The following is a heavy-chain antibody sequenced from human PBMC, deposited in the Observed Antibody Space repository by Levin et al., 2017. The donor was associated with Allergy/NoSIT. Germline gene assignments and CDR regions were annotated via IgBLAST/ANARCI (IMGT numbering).Heavy chain of an antibody. CDR3: ARQLGNFWSGYNYFDY. V-gene: IGHV3-48*03. CDR2: ISSTGSTI. J-gene: IGHJ4*02. CDR1: GFTFSSYE. Sequence: GESLKISCAASGFTFSSYEMNWVRRAPGKGLEWVSYISSTGSTIYSADSVKGRFTISRDNAKNSLYLHMNSLRAEDTAVYYCARQLGNFWSGYNYFDYWGQRTLVTVSS. D-gene: IGHD3-3*01.